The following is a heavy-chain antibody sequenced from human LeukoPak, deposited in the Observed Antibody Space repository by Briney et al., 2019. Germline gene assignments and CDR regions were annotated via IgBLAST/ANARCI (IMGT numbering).Heavy chain of an antibody. CDR1: GDSITRSDW. CDR3: AKTRSGTYYGDSFDI. D-gene: IGHD1-26*01. Sequence: SDTLSLTCAVSGDSITRSDWWAWIRQPPGKGLEWLGNIYYSGGVYHNPSLQTRVTMSVDSSKNQFSLRLGSVTAVDTAVYFCAKTRSGTYYGDSFDIWGQGILVTVSS. V-gene: IGHV4-28*05. J-gene: IGHJ3*02. CDR2: IYYSGGV.